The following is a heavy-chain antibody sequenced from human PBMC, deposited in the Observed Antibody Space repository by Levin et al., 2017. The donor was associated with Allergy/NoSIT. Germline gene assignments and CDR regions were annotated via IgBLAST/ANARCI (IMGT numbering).Heavy chain of an antibody. Sequence: VSGPTLVKPTQTLTLTCSFSGFSLNTTGEGVGWIRPPPGKALQWLGVIYWDGDKRYTPSLKSRLTITRDTSKDRVVLIMTNMAPVDTATYYCAHGAGVYYYWGQGTLVTVSS. CDR3: AHGAGVYYY. J-gene: IGHJ4*02. CDR1: GFSLNTTGEG. CDR2: IYWDGDK. V-gene: IGHV2-5*02. D-gene: IGHD3-10*01.